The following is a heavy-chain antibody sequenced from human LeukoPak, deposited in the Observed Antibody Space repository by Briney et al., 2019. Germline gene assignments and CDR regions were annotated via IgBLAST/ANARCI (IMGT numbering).Heavy chain of an antibody. CDR3: ARVSAPGSGSYYYYYYGMDV. CDR1: GHTFTGYY. Sequence: ASVKVSCKASGHTFTGYYMHWVRQAPGQGLEWMGWINTNTGNPTYAQGFTGRFVFSLDTSVSTAYLQISSLKAEGTAVYYCARVSAPGSGSYYYYYYGMDVWGQGTTVTVSS. V-gene: IGHV7-4-1*02. D-gene: IGHD3-10*01. CDR2: INTNTGNP. J-gene: IGHJ6*02.